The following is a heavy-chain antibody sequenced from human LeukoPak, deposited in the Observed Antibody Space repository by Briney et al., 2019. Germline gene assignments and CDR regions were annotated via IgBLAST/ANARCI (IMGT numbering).Heavy chain of an antibody. CDR2: ITSSSSSI. D-gene: IGHD6-13*01. CDR1: GFTFSSYT. J-gene: IGHJ4*02. Sequence: GGSLRLSCEASGFTFSSYTMNWVRQAPGEGLEWVSSITSSSSSIYYADSVKGRITISRDNARNSLYLQMNSLRVEDTAVYYCAKEGGYSSTWYWGQGTLVTVSS. CDR3: AKEGGYSSTWY. V-gene: IGHV3-21*04.